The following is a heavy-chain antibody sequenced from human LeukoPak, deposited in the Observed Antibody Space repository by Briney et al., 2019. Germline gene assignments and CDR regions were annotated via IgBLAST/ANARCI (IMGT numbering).Heavy chain of an antibody. CDR2: IYSGGST. J-gene: IGHJ4*02. D-gene: IGHD1-26*01. V-gene: IGHV3-53*01. CDR3: ARMGVGAMGF. Sequence: PGGSLRLSCAASEFTVSRNYMSWVRQAPGKGLEWVSVIYSGGSTYYADSVKGRFTISRDNSKNILYLQMNSLRAEDTAVYYCARMGVGAMGFWGQGTLVTVSS. CDR1: EFTVSRNY.